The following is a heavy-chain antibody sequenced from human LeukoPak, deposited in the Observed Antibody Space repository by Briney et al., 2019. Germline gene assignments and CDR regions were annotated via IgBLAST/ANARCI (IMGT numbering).Heavy chain of an antibody. CDR1: GFTFSSYS. CDR3: ARDSGDREYSGWYGLRPDWFDP. J-gene: IGHJ5*02. V-gene: IGHV3-21*01. D-gene: IGHD6-19*01. Sequence: TGGSLRLSCAASGFTFSSYSMNWVRQAPGKGLEWVSSISSSSSYIYYADSVKGRFTISRDNAKNSLYLQMNSLRAEDTAVYYCARDSGDREYSGWYGLRPDWFDPWGQGTLVTVSS. CDR2: ISSSSSYI.